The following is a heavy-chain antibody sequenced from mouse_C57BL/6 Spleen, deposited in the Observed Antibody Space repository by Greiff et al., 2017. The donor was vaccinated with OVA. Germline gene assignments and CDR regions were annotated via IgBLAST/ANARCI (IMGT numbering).Heavy chain of an antibody. CDR3: AYYYGSSYLLDY. D-gene: IGHD1-1*01. CDR2: INPYNGGT. J-gene: IGHJ2*01. CDR1: GYTFTDYY. V-gene: IGHV1-19*01. Sequence: VHVKQSGPVLVKPGASVKMSCKASGYTFTDYYMNWVKQSHGKSLEWIGVINPYNGGTSYNQKFKGKATLTVDKSSSTAYMELNSLTSEDSAVYYCAYYYGSSYLLDYWGQGTTLTVSS.